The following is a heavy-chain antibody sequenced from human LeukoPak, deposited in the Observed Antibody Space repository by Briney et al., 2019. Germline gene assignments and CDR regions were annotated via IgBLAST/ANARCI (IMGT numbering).Heavy chain of an antibody. CDR3: AREGATTAFDY. CDR1: GFTFINAW. J-gene: IGHJ4*02. CDR2: IKAKAHGGTI. Sequence: PGGSLRLSCAASGFTFINAWMAWVRQAPGKGLEWVGRIKAKAHGGTIEYAAPVKGRFTISRDDSKNTLYLQMNSLRAEDTAVYYCAREGATTAFDYWGQGTLVTVSS. V-gene: IGHV3-15*01. D-gene: IGHD1-26*01.